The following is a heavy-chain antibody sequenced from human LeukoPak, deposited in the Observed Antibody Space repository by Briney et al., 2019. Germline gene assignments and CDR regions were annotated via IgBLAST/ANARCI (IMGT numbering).Heavy chain of an antibody. CDR1: GGSFSGYY. CDR3: ALGNGFYYDTSGHTFDY. J-gene: IGHJ4*02. D-gene: IGHD3-22*01. V-gene: IGHV4-34*01. CDR2: INHSGST. Sequence: SETLSLTCAVYGGSFSGYYWSWIRQPPGKGLEWIGEINHSGSTNYNPSLKSRVTISVDTSKNQFSLKLSSVTAADTAVYYCALGNGFYYDTSGHTFDYWGQGTLVTVSS.